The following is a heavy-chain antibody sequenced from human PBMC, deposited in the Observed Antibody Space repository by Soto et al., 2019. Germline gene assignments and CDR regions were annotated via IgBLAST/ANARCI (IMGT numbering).Heavy chain of an antibody. Sequence: ASVKVSCKASGYTYTDYTIHWVRQAPRQGLEWVGWINTGNGNTKYSQNFQGRVTITRDTSASTTYMELSSLGSEETAIYYCARGPAGYYNKGAYFPYYFDYWGQGTLVTVSS. J-gene: IGHJ4*02. V-gene: IGHV1-3*04. CDR3: ARGPAGYYNKGAYFPYYFDY. CDR2: INTGNGNT. CDR1: GYTYTDYT. D-gene: IGHD3-22*01.